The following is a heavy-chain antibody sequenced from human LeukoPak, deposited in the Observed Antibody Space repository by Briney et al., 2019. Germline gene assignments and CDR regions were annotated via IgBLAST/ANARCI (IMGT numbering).Heavy chain of an antibody. D-gene: IGHD3/OR15-3a*01. V-gene: IGHV3-74*01. CDR3: ARGGLAPTDY. CDR2: IDTDGSTT. Sequence: GGSLRLSCAASGFTFSNYWMHWVRQAPGKGLVWVSRIDTDGSTTSYADSVKGRFIISRDNAKNTLYLQMNSLRAEDTAVYYCARGGLAPTDYWGQGTLVTVSS. CDR1: GFTFSNYW. J-gene: IGHJ4*02.